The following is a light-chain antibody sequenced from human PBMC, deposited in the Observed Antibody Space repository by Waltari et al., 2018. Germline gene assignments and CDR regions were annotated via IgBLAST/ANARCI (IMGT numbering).Light chain of an antibody. CDR1: QSVSSN. J-gene: IGKJ2*01. Sequence: ELVMTQSPATLSVSPGERATLSCRASQSVSSNLAWYQQKPGQAPRLLIFGASTRATGIPARFSGSGSGTEFTLTISSLQSEDFAIYYCQQYNNRPYTFGQGTKLEIK. CDR2: GAS. V-gene: IGKV3-15*01. CDR3: QQYNNRPYT.